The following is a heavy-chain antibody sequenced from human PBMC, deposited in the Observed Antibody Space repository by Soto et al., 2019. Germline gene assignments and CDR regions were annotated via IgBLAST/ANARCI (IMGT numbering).Heavy chain of an antibody. CDR2: FYWDDDR. Sequence: VSGPTLVNPTQTLTLTCSFSGFSLSTSGVGVGWVRQAPGKALEWLTLFYWDDDRRYNPSLKSRLTFAKDTSRNQVVLTMTNMDPVDTATYYCAHGSSIVGAPAFDYWGQGILVTVSS. CDR1: GFSLSTSGVG. CDR3: AHGSSIVGAPAFDY. V-gene: IGHV2-5*02. J-gene: IGHJ4*02. D-gene: IGHD1-26*01.